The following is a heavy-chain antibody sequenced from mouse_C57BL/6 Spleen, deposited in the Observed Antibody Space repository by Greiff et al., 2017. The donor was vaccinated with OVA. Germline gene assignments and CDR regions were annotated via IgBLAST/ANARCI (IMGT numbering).Heavy chain of an antibody. CDR3: ARVLTGTGDY. D-gene: IGHD4-1*01. Sequence: VQLQQSGPELVKPGASVKISCKASGYTFTDYYMNWVKQSHGKSLEWIGDINPNNGGTSYNQKFKGKATLTVDKSSSTAYMELRSLTSEDSAVYYCARVLTGTGDYWGQGTTLTVSS. V-gene: IGHV1-26*01. CDR2: INPNNGGT. CDR1: GYTFTDYY. J-gene: IGHJ2*01.